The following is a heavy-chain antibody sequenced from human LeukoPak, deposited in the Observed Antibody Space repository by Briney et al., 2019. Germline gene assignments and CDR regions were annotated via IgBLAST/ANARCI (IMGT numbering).Heavy chain of an antibody. V-gene: IGHV3-23*01. J-gene: IGHJ2*01. Sequence: GGSLRLSCAASGFTFSSYAMSWVRQAPGKGPGKGLQWVSSISDSGDNTWYADSVRGRFTISRDDSKNTLYLHMDSLRADDTAVYYCARTLLRIWYFDFWGRGTLVTVSS. CDR1: GFTFSSYA. CDR2: ISDSGDNT. D-gene: IGHD1-7*01. CDR3: ARTLLRIWYFDF.